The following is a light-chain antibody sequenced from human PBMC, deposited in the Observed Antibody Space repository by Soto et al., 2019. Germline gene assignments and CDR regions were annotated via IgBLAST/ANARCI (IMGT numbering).Light chain of an antibody. CDR3: QQYNNWLFT. CDR2: GAS. J-gene: IGKJ4*01. CDR1: QSVSSN. V-gene: IGKV3-15*01. Sequence: EIVMTQSPATLSVSPGERATLSCRASQSVSSNLAWYQQKPGQGPRLLIYGASTRATGIPARFSGSGSGTEFTLTISNLQSEDFAVYYCQQYNNWLFTFGGGTKVEIK.